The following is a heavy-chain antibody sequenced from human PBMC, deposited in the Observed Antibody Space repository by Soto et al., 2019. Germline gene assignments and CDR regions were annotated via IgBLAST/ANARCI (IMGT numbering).Heavy chain of an antibody. J-gene: IGHJ4*02. Sequence: PSETLSLTCTLSGGSISGGSYYWSWIRQPPGQGLEWIGYIFYTGSTTYTPSLTSRPTISVDTSTIHFSLRLRSVTAACRAGYYCARVGGDGFGGSGGFDYWGKGTLGTVA. CDR1: GGSISGGSYY. CDR3: ARVGGDGFGGSGGFDY. D-gene: IGHD3-16*01. CDR2: IFYTGST. V-gene: IGHV4-61*03.